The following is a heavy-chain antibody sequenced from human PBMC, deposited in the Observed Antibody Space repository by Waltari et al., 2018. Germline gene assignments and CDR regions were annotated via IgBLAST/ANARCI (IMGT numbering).Heavy chain of an antibody. CDR3: AKNGDVMLRATTFRDAFDI. CDR1: GGPFSTYA. D-gene: IGHD1-26*01. CDR2: IIPVFGPP. V-gene: IGHV1-69*01. J-gene: IGHJ3*02. Sequence: QVQLVQSGAQMKKPGSSVKVSCRASGGPFSTYAVSCVRQAPGQGLEWMGGIIPVFGPPNYAQKFQGRVTFTADESTSTLYMELSSLRSEDTAIYYCAKNGDVMLRATTFRDAFDIWGQGTMVTVSS.